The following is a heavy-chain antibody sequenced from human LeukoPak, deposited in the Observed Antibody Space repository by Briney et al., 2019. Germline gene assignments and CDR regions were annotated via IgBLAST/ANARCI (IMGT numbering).Heavy chain of an antibody. V-gene: IGHV3-23*01. CDR3: AKTGTKTYSSGWRFDY. D-gene: IGHD6-19*01. CDR1: GFTFSSYA. J-gene: IGHJ4*02. Sequence: GGSLRLSCAASGFTFSSYAMSWARQAPGKGLEWVSAISGSGGSTYYADSVKGRFTISRDNSKNTLYLQMNSLRAEDTAVYYCAKTGTKTYSSGWRFDYWGQGTLVTVSS. CDR2: ISGSGGST.